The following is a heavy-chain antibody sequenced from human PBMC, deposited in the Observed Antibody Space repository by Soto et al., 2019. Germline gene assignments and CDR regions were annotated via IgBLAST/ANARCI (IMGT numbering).Heavy chain of an antibody. CDR3: ATSYGSGIRAFDY. D-gene: IGHD3-10*01. CDR2: TIPMLGMS. V-gene: IGHV1-69*02. J-gene: IGHJ4*02. Sequence: QVQLVQSGAEVKKPGSSVRVSCKASEDTFHAYTINWLRQAPGQGLQWMGRTIPMLGMSNYALKFQGRVTITADKSTTTAYMELSRLRSDDTAVYYCATSYGSGIRAFDYWGQGTQVTVSS. CDR1: EDTFHAYT.